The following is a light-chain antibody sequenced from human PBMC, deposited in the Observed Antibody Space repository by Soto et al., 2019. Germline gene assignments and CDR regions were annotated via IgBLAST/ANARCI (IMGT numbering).Light chain of an antibody. CDR1: SLDVGGFDY. Sequence: QSALTQPRSVSGSPGQSVTISCTGTSLDVGGFDYVSWYQQHPGKAPTLIIYDVTQRPSGVPDRFSGFKSGNTASLTISGLDPGDEADYHCCSYAGIYTYVFGTGTKLTVL. CDR2: DVT. J-gene: IGLJ1*01. CDR3: CSYAGIYTYV. V-gene: IGLV2-11*01.